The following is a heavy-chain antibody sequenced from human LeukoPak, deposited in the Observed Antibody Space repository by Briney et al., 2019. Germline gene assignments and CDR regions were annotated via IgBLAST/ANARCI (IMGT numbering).Heavy chain of an antibody. D-gene: IGHD2-2*01. CDR3: AKGSSTSAEYFQH. CDR1: GFTFSSYG. Sequence: GGSLRLSCAASGFTFSSYGMHWVRQAPGKGLEWVAVISYDGSNKYYADSVKGRFTISRDNSKNTLYLQMNSLRAEDTAVYYCAKGSSTSAEYFQHWGQGTLVTVSS. J-gene: IGHJ1*01. V-gene: IGHV3-30*18. CDR2: ISYDGSNK.